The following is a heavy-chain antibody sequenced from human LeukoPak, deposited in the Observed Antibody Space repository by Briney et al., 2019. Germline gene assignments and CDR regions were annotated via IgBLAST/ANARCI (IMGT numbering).Heavy chain of an antibody. V-gene: IGHV4-4*07. CDR1: GGSISNYY. D-gene: IGHD6-6*01. J-gene: IGHJ6*03. CDR2: IYTSGSS. Sequence: PSETLSLTCTVSGGSISNYYWSLIRQPAGKGLEWIVRIYTSGSSNYNPSLKSRLTMSVDTSKNQFSLKLRSVTAADTAVYYCARWRYSSSPPAQYYYYYYMDVWGKGTTVTVSS. CDR3: ARWRYSSSPPAQYYYYYYMDV.